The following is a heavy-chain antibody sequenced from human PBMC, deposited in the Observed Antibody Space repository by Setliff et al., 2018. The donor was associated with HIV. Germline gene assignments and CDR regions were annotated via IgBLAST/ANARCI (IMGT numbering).Heavy chain of an antibody. CDR2: IYHNGST. V-gene: IGHV4-4*02. CDR3: ARAMYYYGSGSYDYYMDV. Sequence: SETLSLTCAVSGGSISSNNWWSWVRQPPGKGLEWIGEIYHNGSTNYNPSLKSRVTISVDKSKNQFSLKLSSVTAADTAVYYCARAMYYYGSGSYDYYMDVWGKGTTVTVSS. CDR1: GGSISSNNW. J-gene: IGHJ6*03. D-gene: IGHD3-10*01.